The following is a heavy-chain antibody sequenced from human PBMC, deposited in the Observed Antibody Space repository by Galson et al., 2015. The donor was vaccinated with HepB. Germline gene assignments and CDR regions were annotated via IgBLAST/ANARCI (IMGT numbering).Heavy chain of an antibody. CDR1: GYTFSSYS. CDR2: ISAYDSST. CDR3: ARGAHVAVVTPTLNNWFDP. Sequence: QSGAEVKKPGASVKVSCKASGYTFSSYSIAWVRQAPGQGLEWMGWISAYDSSTNYAQKLQGRVTMTTETSTATAYMELRSLTSEDTAVYYCARGAHVAVVTPTLNNWFDPWGQGTLVTVSS. J-gene: IGHJ5*02. D-gene: IGHD2-15*01. V-gene: IGHV1-18*01.